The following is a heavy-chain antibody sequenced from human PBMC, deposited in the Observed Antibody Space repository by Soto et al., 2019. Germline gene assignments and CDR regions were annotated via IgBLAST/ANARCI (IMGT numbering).Heavy chain of an antibody. CDR3: ARAYHDTAGYSLDP. D-gene: IGHD3-22*01. CDR2: IYYSGST. CDR1: GGSISSSSYY. J-gene: IGHJ5*02. V-gene: IGHV4-39*01. Sequence: PSETLSLTCTVSGGSISSSSYYWGWIRQPPGKGLEWIGSIYYSGSTYYNPSLKSRVTISVDTSKNQFSLKLSSVTAADTAVYYCARAYHDTAGYSLDPWGQGALVTVSS.